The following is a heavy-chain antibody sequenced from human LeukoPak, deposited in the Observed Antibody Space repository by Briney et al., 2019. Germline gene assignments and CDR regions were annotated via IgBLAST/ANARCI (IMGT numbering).Heavy chain of an antibody. CDR1: GFTFSSYS. V-gene: IGHV3-7*01. Sequence: AGGSLRLSCAASGFTFSSYSMSWVRQAPGKGLEWVANIKQDGSEKYYVDSVKGRFTISRDNAKNSLYLQMNSLRAEDTAVYYCARGGRWGQGTLVTVSS. CDR2: IKQDGSEK. CDR3: ARGGR. J-gene: IGHJ4*02.